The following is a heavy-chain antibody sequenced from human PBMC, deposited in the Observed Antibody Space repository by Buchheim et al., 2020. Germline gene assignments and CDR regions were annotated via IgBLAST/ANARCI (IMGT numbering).Heavy chain of an antibody. CDR1: GFTFMSSD. J-gene: IGHJ4*02. V-gene: IGHV1-58*02. CDR3: AAGRPCADGCYLADF. D-gene: IGHD5-24*01. Sequence: QMQLVQSGPEVKKPGTSVKVSCKASGFTFMSSDIQWVRQARGQRLEWMGRIVVGSGGTKYAQNFHERLTISWDMSTTTANMELSGLNFDDSAIYYCAAGRPCADGCYLADFWGQGTL. CDR2: IVVGSGGT.